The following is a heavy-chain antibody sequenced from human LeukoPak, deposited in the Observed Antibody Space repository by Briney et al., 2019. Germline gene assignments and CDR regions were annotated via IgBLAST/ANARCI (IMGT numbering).Heavy chain of an antibody. V-gene: IGHV3-48*01. CDR2: ISSSSSTI. D-gene: IGHD3-22*01. Sequence: GGSLRLSCAASGFTFSSYAMHWVRQAPGKGLEWVSYISSSSSTIYYADSVKGRFTLSRDNSKNTLYLQMNSLRPEDTAVYYCAKDKSYFDSTGYRYFDYWGQETLVTVSS. CDR1: GFTFSSYA. J-gene: IGHJ4*02. CDR3: AKDKSYFDSTGYRYFDY.